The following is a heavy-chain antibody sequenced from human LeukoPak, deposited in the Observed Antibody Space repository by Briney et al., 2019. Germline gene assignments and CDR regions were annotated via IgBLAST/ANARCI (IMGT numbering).Heavy chain of an antibody. CDR1: GFTFSRFW. CDR3: ARDRSAVTTERFAN. CDR2: INQDGSEK. J-gene: IGHJ4*02. D-gene: IGHD4-17*01. V-gene: IGHV3-7*01. Sequence: PGGSLRLSCAASGFTFSRFWMIWVRQAPGKGLEWVANINQDGSEKNYVDSVKGRFTISRDNAKNSLYLQMNSLRAEDTSVYYCARDRSAVTTERFANWGQGTLVTVSS.